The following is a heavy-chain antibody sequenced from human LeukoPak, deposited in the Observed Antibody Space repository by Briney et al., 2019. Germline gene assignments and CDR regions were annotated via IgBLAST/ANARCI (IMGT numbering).Heavy chain of an antibody. CDR1: GGSISTSRYY. Sequence: PSETLSLTCTVSGGSISTSRYYWGWIRQPPGKGLEWIGSIFYSGSTYYNPSLKSRVTISVDTSKKQFSLKLSSVTAADTAVYYCARTVGEPDAEYFQHWGQGTLVTVSS. CDR3: ARTVGEPDAEYFQH. J-gene: IGHJ1*01. D-gene: IGHD3-10*01. V-gene: IGHV4-39*01. CDR2: IFYSGST.